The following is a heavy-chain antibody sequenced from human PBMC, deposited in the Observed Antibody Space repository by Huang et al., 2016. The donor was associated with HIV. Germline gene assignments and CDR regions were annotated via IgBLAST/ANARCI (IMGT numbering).Heavy chain of an antibody. V-gene: IGHV3-23*01. CDR2: ISDVGGST. Sequence: EVQLLESGGGLVQPGGSLRLSCAASGFTFSSYAMRWVRQAPGKGVEWVAVISDVGGSTYYADSVKGRFTISRDNSKNTLYLQMNSLRAEDAAVYYCAKDPYSSSWFDHFDYWGQGTLVTVSS. CDR3: AKDPYSSSWFDHFDY. CDR1: GFTFSSYA. D-gene: IGHD6-13*01. J-gene: IGHJ4*02.